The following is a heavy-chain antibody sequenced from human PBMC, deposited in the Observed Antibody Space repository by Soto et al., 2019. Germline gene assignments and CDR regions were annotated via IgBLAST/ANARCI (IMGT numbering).Heavy chain of an antibody. D-gene: IGHD3-3*01. J-gene: IGHJ6*02. CDR2: IYYSGST. Sequence: WSWIRQPPGKGLEWIGYIYYSGSTNYNPSLKSRVTISVDTSKNQFSLKLSSVTAADTAVYYCARDSRDFWSGYTYYYGMDVWGQGTTVTVSS. CDR3: ARDSRDFWSGYTYYYGMDV. V-gene: IGHV4-59*01.